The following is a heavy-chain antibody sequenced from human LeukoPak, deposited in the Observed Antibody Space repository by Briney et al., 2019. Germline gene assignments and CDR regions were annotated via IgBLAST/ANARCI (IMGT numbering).Heavy chain of an antibody. CDR3: ARDPRNVGLAP. V-gene: IGHV3-74*01. Sequence: GGSLRLSCVASGFSLSGYWKYWVRQAPGKGLMYISRNNGDGSTTNYADVVKGRFTMSRDNVKNTLYLQMNSLRVEDTAVYYCARDPRNVGLAPWGQGTLVTVSS. CDR1: GFSLSGYW. D-gene: IGHD2-15*01. CDR2: NNGDGSTT. J-gene: IGHJ5*02.